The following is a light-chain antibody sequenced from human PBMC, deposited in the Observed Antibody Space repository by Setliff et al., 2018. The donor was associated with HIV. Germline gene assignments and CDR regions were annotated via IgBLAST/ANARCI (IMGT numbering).Light chain of an antibody. V-gene: IGLV2-14*01. CDR3: SSCTPSDARRV. CDR1: STDSGDYNF. J-gene: IGLJ3*02. CDR2: DVS. Sequence: QPVLTQPASLSGSPGQSITIPCTGNSTDSGDYNFISWFQQHPGQAPNLLVYDVSDRPSGISDRFSGSKSGNTASLTISGLQADDEANYYCSSCTPSDARRVFGGGTKVTVL.